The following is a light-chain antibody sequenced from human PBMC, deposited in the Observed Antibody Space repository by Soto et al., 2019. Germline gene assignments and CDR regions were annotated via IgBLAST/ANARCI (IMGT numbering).Light chain of an antibody. Sequence: QSVLTQPPSVPGSPGQSVTISCSGTSSDIGGYSFVSWYQQHPGNTPKLIIYDVRNRPSGVPDRFSGSKSGNTASLTISGLQAEDEADYYCCSYAGTYSVIFGGGTKLTVL. J-gene: IGLJ2*01. CDR3: CSYAGTYSVI. CDR2: DVR. V-gene: IGLV2-11*01. CDR1: SSDIGGYSF.